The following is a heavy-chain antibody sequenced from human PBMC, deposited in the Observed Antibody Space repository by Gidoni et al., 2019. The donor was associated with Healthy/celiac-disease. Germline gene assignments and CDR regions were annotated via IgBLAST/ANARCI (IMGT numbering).Heavy chain of an antibody. CDR2: NRAYNGNT. D-gene: IGHD3-3*01. J-gene: IGHJ4*02. CDR3: ARDTYYDFWSGYPSPFDY. Sequence: QVQLVQSGAEVKKPGASVKVSCKASGYTFTSYGISWVRQAPGQGLEWMGWNRAYNGNTNYAQKLQGRVTMTTDTSTSTAYIGLRSLRSDDKAVYYCARDTYYDFWSGYPSPFDYWGQGTLVTVSS. CDR1: GYTFTSYG. V-gene: IGHV1-18*01.